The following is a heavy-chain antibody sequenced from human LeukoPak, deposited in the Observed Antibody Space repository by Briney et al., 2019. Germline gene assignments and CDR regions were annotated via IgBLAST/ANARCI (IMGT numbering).Heavy chain of an antibody. Sequence: ASVKVSCKASGYTFTGYYMHWVRQAPGQGLEWMGWINPNSGGTNYAQKFQGRVTMTRDTSISTAYMELSRLRSDDTAVYYCATEVGVWTVGATESRFRYWGQGTLVTVSS. V-gene: IGHV1-2*02. CDR3: ATEVGVWTVGATESRFRY. J-gene: IGHJ4*02. D-gene: IGHD1-26*01. CDR1: GYTFTGYY. CDR2: INPNSGGT.